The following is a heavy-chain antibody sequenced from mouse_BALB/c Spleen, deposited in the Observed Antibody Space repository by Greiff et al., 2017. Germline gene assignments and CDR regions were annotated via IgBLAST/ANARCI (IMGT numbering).Heavy chain of an antibody. CDR3: ARWYYGSSPWFAY. J-gene: IGHJ3*01. Sequence: VQGVESGPGLVAPSQSLSITCTVSGFSLTSYGVHWVRQPPGKGLEWLGVIWAGGSTNYNSALMSRLSISKDNSKSQVFLKMNSLQTDDTAMYYCARWYYGSSPWFAYWGQGTLVTVSA. V-gene: IGHV2-9*02. CDR1: GFSLTSYG. CDR2: IWAGGST. D-gene: IGHD1-1*01.